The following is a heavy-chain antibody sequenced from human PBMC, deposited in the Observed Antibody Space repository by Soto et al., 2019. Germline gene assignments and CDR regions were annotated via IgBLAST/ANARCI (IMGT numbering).Heavy chain of an antibody. J-gene: IGHJ6*02. Sequence: ASVKVSCKASGHTFTSYGISWVRQAPGQGLEWMGWISAYNGNTNYAQKLQGRVTMTTDTSTSTAYMELRSLRSDDTAVYYCAREVYSSSWPVHYYYGMDVWGQGTTVTVSS. V-gene: IGHV1-18*01. CDR2: ISAYNGNT. D-gene: IGHD6-13*01. CDR3: AREVYSSSWPVHYYYGMDV. CDR1: GHTFTSYG.